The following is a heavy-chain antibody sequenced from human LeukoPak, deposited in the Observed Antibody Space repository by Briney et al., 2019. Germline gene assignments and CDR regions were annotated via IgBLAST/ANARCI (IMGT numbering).Heavy chain of an antibody. CDR3: ARDHPHTQGLADY. J-gene: IGHJ4*02. V-gene: IGHV1-69*13. CDR1: GGTFSSYA. CDR2: IIPIFGTA. Sequence: GASVKVSCKASGGTFSSYAISWVRQAPGQGLEWMGGIIPIFGTANYAQKFQGRVTITADESTSTAYMELSSLRSEDTAVYYCARDHPHTQGLADYWGQGTLVTVSS.